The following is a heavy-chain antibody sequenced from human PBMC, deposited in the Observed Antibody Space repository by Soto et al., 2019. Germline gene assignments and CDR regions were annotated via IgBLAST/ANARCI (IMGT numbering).Heavy chain of an antibody. J-gene: IGHJ4*02. V-gene: IGHV3-49*03. CDR3: TQRNQYSSSWYMTDX. CDR1: GFTFGDYA. CDR2: IRSKAYGGTT. D-gene: IGHD6-13*01. Sequence: SLRLSCTASGFTFGDYAMSWFRQAPGKGLEWVGFIRSKAYGGTTEYAASVKGRFTISRDDSKSIAYLQMNSLKTEDTAVYXXTQRNQYSSSWYMTDXWXQGXLVTVSS.